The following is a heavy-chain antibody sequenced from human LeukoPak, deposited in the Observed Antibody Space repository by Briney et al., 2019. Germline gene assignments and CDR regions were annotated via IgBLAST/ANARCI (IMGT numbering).Heavy chain of an antibody. J-gene: IGHJ4*02. V-gene: IGHV6-1*01. CDR2: TYYRSKWYN. Sequence: SQTLSLTCAISGDSVSSNSAAWNWIRQSPSRGLEWLGRTYYRSKWYNDYAVSVKSRITINPDTSKNQFSLQLNSVTPEGTAVYYCARETYSSGWPKFHDYWGQGTLVTVSS. CDR3: ARETYSSGWPKFHDY. D-gene: IGHD6-19*01. CDR1: GDSVSSNSAA.